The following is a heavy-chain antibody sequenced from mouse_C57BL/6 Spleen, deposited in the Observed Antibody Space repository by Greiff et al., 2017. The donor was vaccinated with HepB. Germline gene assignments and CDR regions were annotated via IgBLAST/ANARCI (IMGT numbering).Heavy chain of an antibody. V-gene: IGHV14-4*01. CDR1: GFNIKDDY. Sequence: VQLQQSGAELVRPGASVKLSCTASGFNIKDDYMHWVKQRPEQGLEWIGWIDPENGDTEYASKFQGKATITADTSSNTAYLQLSSLTSEDTAVYYCTTLSRGFAYWGQGTLVTVSA. J-gene: IGHJ3*01. D-gene: IGHD6-1*01. CDR3: TTLSRGFAY. CDR2: IDPENGDT.